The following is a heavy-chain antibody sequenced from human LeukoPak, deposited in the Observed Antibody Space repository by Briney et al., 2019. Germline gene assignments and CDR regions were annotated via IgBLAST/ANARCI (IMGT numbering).Heavy chain of an antibody. Sequence: PGGSLRLSCAASGFTFSNACMSWVRQAPGKGLEWVGRIKSKTDGGTTNYAAPVKGRFTISRDDSKNTLYLQMNSLKTEDTAVYYCTTGFRFYYGSGSYYPYYFDYWGQGTLVTVSS. J-gene: IGHJ4*02. CDR1: GFTFSNAC. CDR2: IKSKTDGGTT. CDR3: TTGFRFYYGSGSYYPYYFDY. V-gene: IGHV3-15*01. D-gene: IGHD3-10*01.